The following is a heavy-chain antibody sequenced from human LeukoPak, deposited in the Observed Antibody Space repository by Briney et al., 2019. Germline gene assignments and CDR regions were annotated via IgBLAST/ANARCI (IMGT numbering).Heavy chain of an antibody. V-gene: IGHV3-73*01. CDR3: TRDYGVLFDY. CDR1: GFTFSGSA. CDR2: IRSKANSYAT. D-gene: IGHD4-17*01. Sequence: PGGSLRLSCAASGFTFSGSAIHWVRQASGKGLEWVGRIRSKANSYATSSAASVKGRFTISRDDSKNTAYLQMNSLKTEDTAVHYCTRDYGVLFDYWGQGTLVTVSS. J-gene: IGHJ4*02.